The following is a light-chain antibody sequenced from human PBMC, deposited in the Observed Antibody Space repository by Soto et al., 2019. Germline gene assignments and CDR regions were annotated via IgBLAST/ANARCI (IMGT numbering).Light chain of an antibody. Sequence: DIQMTQSPSTLAASVGDRVTITCRASQNINRWLAWYQQKPGQAPKVLIYDASSLESGVPSRFSGSGSGTEFTLTITSLQPDDFATYYCQQYDGYFGRGTKVDFK. CDR2: DAS. CDR1: QNINRW. CDR3: QQYDGY. J-gene: IGKJ3*01. V-gene: IGKV1-5*01.